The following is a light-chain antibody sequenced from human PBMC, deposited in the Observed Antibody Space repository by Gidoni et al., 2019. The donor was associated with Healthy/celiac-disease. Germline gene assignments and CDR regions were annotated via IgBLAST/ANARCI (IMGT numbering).Light chain of an antibody. V-gene: IGKV1-39*01. Sequence: DIQMTQSPSSLSASGGYRVTITCRASQSISSYLNWYKQKQGKAPKLLIYAASSLQSGVPSRFSGSGSGTDFTLTISSLQPEDFATYYCQQSYSTPRTFGQGTKLEIK. CDR1: QSISSY. J-gene: IGKJ2*01. CDR3: QQSYSTPRT. CDR2: AAS.